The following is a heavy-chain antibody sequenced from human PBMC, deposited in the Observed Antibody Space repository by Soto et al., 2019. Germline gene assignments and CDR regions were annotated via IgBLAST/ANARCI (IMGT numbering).Heavy chain of an antibody. CDR2: INHSGST. D-gene: IGHD2-15*01. Sequence: NPSETLSLTCAAYGGSFSGYYWSWIRQPPGKGLEWIGEINHSGSTNYNPSLKSRVTISVDTSKNQSSLKLSSVTAADTAVYYCARGAVVVAANTYYFDYWGQGTLVTVSS. CDR1: GGSFSGYY. J-gene: IGHJ4*02. CDR3: ARGAVVVAANTYYFDY. V-gene: IGHV4-34*01.